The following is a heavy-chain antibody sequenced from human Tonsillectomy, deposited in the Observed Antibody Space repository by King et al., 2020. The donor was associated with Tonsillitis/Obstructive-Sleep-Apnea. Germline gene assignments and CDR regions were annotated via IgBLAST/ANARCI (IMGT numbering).Heavy chain of an antibody. D-gene: IGHD3-3*01. J-gene: IGHJ6*03. V-gene: IGHV3-23*04. CDR2: ISGSGGST. CDR3: AQDRRRITIFGVVRSFYMDV. Sequence: VQLVESGGGLVQPGGSLRLSCAASGFTFSSYAMSWVRQAPGKGLEWVSAISGSGGSTYYADSVKGRFTISRDNSKNTLYLQMNSLRAEDTAVYYCAQDRRRITIFGVVRSFYMDVWGKGTTVTVSS. CDR1: GFTFSSYA.